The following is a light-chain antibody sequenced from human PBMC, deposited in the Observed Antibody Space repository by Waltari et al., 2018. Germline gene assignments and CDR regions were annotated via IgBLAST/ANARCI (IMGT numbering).Light chain of an antibody. V-gene: IGLV1-36*01. Sequence: QSVLTQPPSVSAAPRQRVSISCSGRRSNIGNNAVNWYQQLPGKAPKLLIYYDDLLPSGVSDRFSGSKSGTSASLAISGLQSEDEADYYCAAWDDSLSGVVFGGGTKLTVL. J-gene: IGLJ2*01. CDR1: RSNIGNNA. CDR3: AAWDDSLSGVV. CDR2: YDD.